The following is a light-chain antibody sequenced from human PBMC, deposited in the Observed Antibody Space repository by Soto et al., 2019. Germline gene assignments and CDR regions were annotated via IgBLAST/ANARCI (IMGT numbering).Light chain of an antibody. V-gene: IGLV2-23*02. CDR2: EVS. CDR3: CSYAGSNYV. J-gene: IGLJ1*01. CDR1: SSDVGNYNL. Sequence: QSVLTQPASVSGSPGQSITISCTGTSSDVGNYNLVSWYQHHPGKAPKLMIYEVSKPPSGVSNRFSGSKSGDTASLTISGFQAEDGADYYCCSYAGSNYVFGTGTKVTGL.